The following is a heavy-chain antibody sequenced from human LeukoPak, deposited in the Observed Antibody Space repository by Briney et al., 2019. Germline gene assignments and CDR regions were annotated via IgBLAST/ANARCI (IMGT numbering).Heavy chain of an antibody. D-gene: IGHD4-17*01. CDR2: ISYDGSNK. V-gene: IGHV3-30*18. CDR3: AKEDDYGDYVTLDY. J-gene: IGHJ4*02. Sequence: GGSLRLSCAASGFTFSSYGMHWVRQAPGKGLEWVAVISYDGSNKYYADSVKGRFTISRDNSKNTLYLQMNSLRAEDTAVYYCAKEDDYGDYVTLDYWGQGTLVTVSS. CDR1: GFTFSSYG.